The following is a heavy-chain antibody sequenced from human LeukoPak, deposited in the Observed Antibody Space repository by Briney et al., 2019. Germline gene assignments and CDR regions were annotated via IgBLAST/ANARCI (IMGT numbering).Heavy chain of an antibody. D-gene: IGHD6-13*01. V-gene: IGHV1-18*01. CDR3: ARDESAGGNHFDY. CDR1: GYTFTYYG. CDR2: ISAYSGDT. J-gene: IGHJ4*02. Sequence: ASVKVSCKTSGYTFTYYGISWVRQAPGQGLEWMGWISAYSGDTNYAQKFQGRVPMTRDISTSTAHMELRSLRSDDSAFYHFARDESAGGNHFDYWGERALVTV.